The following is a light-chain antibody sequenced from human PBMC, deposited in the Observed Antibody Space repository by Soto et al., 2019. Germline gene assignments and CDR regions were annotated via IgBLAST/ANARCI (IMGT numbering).Light chain of an antibody. CDR2: GPS. CDR3: QQYNNWPLHT. Sequence: TVMTQSPATLSVSPGERVTLSCRASQRVGTNLAWYQPRPGQAPSLLIYGPSTRATGVPARFSGSGSGTEFTLTISSLQSEDLAVYYCQQYNNWPLHTFGQGTKLEIK. V-gene: IGKV3-15*01. J-gene: IGKJ2*01. CDR1: QRVGTN.